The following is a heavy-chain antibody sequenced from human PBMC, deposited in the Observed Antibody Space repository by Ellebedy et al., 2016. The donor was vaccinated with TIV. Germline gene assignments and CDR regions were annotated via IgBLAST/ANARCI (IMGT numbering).Heavy chain of an antibody. D-gene: IGHD5-24*01. J-gene: IGHJ6*02. V-gene: IGHV3-7*01. Sequence: GESLKISCAVSGFTLSNHGLHWVRQAPGKGLEWVANIKQDESEKYYVNSVKGRFTISRDNAKNSVFLQMNSLRVEATATYYCAKVQCPGRWSNCPLDVWGQGTTVTVSS. CDR1: GFTLSNHG. CDR2: IKQDESEK. CDR3: AKVQCPGRWSNCPLDV.